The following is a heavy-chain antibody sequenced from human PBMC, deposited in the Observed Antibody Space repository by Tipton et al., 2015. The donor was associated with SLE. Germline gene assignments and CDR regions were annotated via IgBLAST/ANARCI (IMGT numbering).Heavy chain of an antibody. CDR1: GDSMRTYY. CDR2: IHPSGST. D-gene: IGHD3-16*01. Sequence: LRLSCTVSGDSMRTYYWSWLRQAPGKGLEWIGYIHPSGSTKYNPSLESRVTFSVDTSKNQFSLRLNSVTAADTAMYYCARDLYVAYYEYLWGSVFDVWGQGTLVTVSS. J-gene: IGHJ3*01. CDR3: ARDLYVAYYEYLWGSVFDV. V-gene: IGHV4-59*01.